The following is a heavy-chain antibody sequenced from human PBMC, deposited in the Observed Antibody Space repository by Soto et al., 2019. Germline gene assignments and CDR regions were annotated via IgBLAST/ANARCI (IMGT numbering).Heavy chain of an antibody. J-gene: IGHJ1*01. Sequence: QVQLLESAGGVVQPGRSLRLSCVASGFTFSSYGMHWVRQAPGKGLEWVAVISYDGSNKYIGDSVKGRFTISRDNSRNTLYLQMNSLRTEDTAVYFCAKDPYGGNSDPYCQHWGQGTLVTVSS. V-gene: IGHV3-30*18. CDR3: AKDPYGGNSDPYCQH. CDR1: GFTFSSYG. CDR2: ISYDGSNK. D-gene: IGHD4-17*01.